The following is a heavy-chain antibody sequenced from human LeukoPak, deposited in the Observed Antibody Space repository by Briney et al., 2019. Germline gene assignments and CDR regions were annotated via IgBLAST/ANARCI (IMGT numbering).Heavy chain of an antibody. D-gene: IGHD4-17*01. CDR1: GGSISSYY. CDR3: ARAPNEYGDNLQVVWFDP. V-gene: IGHV4-4*07. J-gene: IGHJ5*02. Sequence: SETLSLTCTVSGGSISSYYWSWIRQPARKGLEWIGRIYTSGSTNYNPSLKSRVTMSVDTSKNQFSLKLSSVTAADTAVYYCARAPNEYGDNLQVVWFDPWGQGTLVTVSS. CDR2: IYTSGST.